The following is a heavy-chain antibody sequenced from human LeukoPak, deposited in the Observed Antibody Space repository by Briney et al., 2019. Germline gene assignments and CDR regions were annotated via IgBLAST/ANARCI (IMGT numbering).Heavy chain of an antibody. D-gene: IGHD3-16*01. V-gene: IGHV3-23*01. CDR3: ARDQFRDYFRGADY. J-gene: IGHJ4*02. CDR1: GSTVSSNY. CDR2: IRGDGATM. Sequence: PGGSLRLSCAASGSTVSSNYMSWVRRAPGRGLQWVSTIRGDGATMFYADSVKGRITVSRDNSKNTLYLQMNSLRVDDTAVYYCARDQFRDYFRGADYWGQGTLVTVSS.